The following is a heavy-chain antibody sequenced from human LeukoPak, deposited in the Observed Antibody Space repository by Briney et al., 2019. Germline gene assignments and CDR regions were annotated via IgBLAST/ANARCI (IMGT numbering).Heavy chain of an antibody. D-gene: IGHD4-17*01. Sequence: GGSLRLSCAASGFTFSSYAMHWVRQAPGKGLEWVAVISYDGSNKYYADSVKGRFTISRDNSKNTLYLQTNSLRAEDTAVYYCARDFDDYGEINDYWGQGTLVTVSS. J-gene: IGHJ4*02. CDR1: GFTFSSYA. CDR3: ARDFDDYGEINDY. CDR2: ISYDGSNK. V-gene: IGHV3-30-3*01.